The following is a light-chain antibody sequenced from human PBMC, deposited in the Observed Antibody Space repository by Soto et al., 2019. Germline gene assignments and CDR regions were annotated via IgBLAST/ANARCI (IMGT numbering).Light chain of an antibody. V-gene: IGKV3-20*01. J-gene: IGKJ5*01. CDR3: QQYGSSPLIT. CDR1: QSVRSSS. Sequence: EIVLTQSPGTLSLSPVERATLSCMASQSVRSSSLAWYQQKPGQAPRLLIYGASSRATGIPDRFSGSGSGTDFTLTISRLEAEYFAVYYCQQYGSSPLITFGQGTRLEMK. CDR2: GAS.